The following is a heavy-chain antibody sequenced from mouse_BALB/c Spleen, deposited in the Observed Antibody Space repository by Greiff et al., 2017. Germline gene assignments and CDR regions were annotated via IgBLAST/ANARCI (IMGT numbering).Heavy chain of an antibody. CDR3: TREGGLLEGNAMDY. CDR1: GFTFSSYT. V-gene: IGHV5-6-4*01. CDR2: ISSGGSYT. J-gene: IGHJ4*01. Sequence: EVKVVESGGGLVKPGGSLKLSCAASGFTFSSYTMSWVRQTPEKRLEWVATISSGGSYTYYPDSVKGRFTISRDNAKNTLYLQMSSLKSEDTAMYYCTREGGLLEGNAMDYWGQGTSVTVSS. D-gene: IGHD2-3*01.